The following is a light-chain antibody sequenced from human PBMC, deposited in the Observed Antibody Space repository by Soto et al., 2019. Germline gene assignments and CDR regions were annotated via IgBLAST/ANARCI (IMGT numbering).Light chain of an antibody. Sequence: EVLLTQSPATLSMSPGRRATLSCRASQSVSSNLAWYQQKPGTAPQLLIYAASSRESGIPARFSGSGSGTEFTLTISSLQSDDFAAYYCPQYNSYPTVGPGTQVEIK. CDR1: QSVSSN. J-gene: IGKJ1*01. V-gene: IGKV3-15*01. CDR2: AAS. CDR3: PQYNSYPT.